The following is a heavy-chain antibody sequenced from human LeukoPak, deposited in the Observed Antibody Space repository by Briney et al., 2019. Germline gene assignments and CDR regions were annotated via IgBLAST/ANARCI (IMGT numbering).Heavy chain of an antibody. D-gene: IGHD6-6*01. J-gene: IGHJ6*02. CDR2: IYYSGST. V-gene: IGHV4-59*01. CDR3: ARVAARYVGMDV. Sequence: KPSETLSLTCTVSGVSISTYSWSWVRQPPGKGLEWIGYIYYSGSTNYNPSLKSRVTISVDTSKKQVTLNLSSVTAADTAVYYCARVAARYVGMDVWGQGTTVTVSS. CDR1: GVSISTYS.